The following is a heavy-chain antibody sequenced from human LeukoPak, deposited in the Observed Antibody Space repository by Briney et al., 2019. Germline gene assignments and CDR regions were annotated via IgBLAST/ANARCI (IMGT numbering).Heavy chain of an antibody. CDR3: ARVTYYYDSSGYSDAFDI. CDR1: GFTFSSYA. CDR2: ISYDGSNK. Sequence: PGGSLRLSCAASGFTFSSYAMHWVRQAPGKGLEWVAVISYDGSNKYYADSAKGRFTISRDNSKNTLYLQMNSLRAEDTAVYYCARVTYYYDSSGYSDAFDIWGQGTMVTVSS. D-gene: IGHD3-22*01. J-gene: IGHJ3*02. V-gene: IGHV3-30*04.